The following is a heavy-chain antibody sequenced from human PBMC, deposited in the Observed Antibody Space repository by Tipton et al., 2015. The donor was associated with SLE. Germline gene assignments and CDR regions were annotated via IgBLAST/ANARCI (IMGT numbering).Heavy chain of an antibody. V-gene: IGHV4-59*01. J-gene: IGHJ4*02. CDR1: GSSITAYY. CDR2: ISNSGST. D-gene: IGHD3-10*01. CDR3: ARDRGLPSPFY. Sequence: TLSLTCTVSGSSITAYYWTWIRQPPGKGLEWIGYISNSGSTHYNPSLKSRITISIDTSKNQFSLEVNSVTAADTAVYYCARDRGLPSPFYLGQGPLVTVSS.